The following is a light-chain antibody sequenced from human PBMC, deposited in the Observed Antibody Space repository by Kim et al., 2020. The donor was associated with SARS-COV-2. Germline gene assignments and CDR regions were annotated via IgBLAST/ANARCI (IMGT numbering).Light chain of an antibody. V-gene: IGLV2-23*02. CDR1: SSDVGSHNF. CDR3: CSNLRSRTFV. J-gene: IGLJ1*01. Sequence: QSALTQPASVSGSPGQSITISCTGTSSDVGSHNFVSWYQHHPGKAPKLVIYEATKRPSGVSDRFSGSNSGSTASLTISGLQAEDEADYYCCSNLRSRTFVFGTGTKVTVL. CDR2: EAT.